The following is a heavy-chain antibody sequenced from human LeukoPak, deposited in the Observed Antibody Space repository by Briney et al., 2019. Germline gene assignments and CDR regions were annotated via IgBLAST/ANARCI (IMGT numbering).Heavy chain of an antibody. CDR2: INHSGST. CDR3: ASRGNNTAMVASYFDY. J-gene: IGHJ4*02. D-gene: IGHD5-18*01. CDR1: GGSFSGYY. Sequence: PSETLSLTCAVYGGSFSGYYWSGIRQPPGKGLEWIGEINHSGSTNYNPSLKSRVTISVDTSKNQFSLKLSSVTAADTAVYYCASRGNNTAMVASYFDYWGQGTLVTVSS. V-gene: IGHV4-34*01.